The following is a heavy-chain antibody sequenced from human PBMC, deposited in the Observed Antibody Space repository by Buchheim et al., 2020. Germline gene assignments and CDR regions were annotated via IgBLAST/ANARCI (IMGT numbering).Heavy chain of an antibody. CDR3: ARGSGIFDSTGHQDYYFTH. CDR1: GDSISAYY. J-gene: IGHJ4*02. Sequence: QVQLQESGPGLVKPSETLSLTCSISGDSISAYYWSWIRQPAGKGLEWIGRIYASGTTSYNPSLKSRVTMSVDTSKNQFSLKVYSVTAADTAVYYCARGSGIFDSTGHQDYYFTHWGQETL. V-gene: IGHV4-4*07. CDR2: IYASGTT. D-gene: IGHD2/OR15-2a*01.